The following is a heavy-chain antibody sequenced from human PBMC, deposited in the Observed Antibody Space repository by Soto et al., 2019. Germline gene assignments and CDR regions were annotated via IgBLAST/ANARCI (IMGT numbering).Heavy chain of an antibody. J-gene: IGHJ4*02. CDR1: GGSISSSSYY. Sequence: QMQLQESGPGLVKPSETLSLTCTVSGGSISSSSYYWGWIRQPPGQGLEWLGTIYSLGNTYYNPSLNSRVTISVDKSKSQLSLKLSSVTAPDTAVYHCARQIYDSSGYYYAYWGQGTLVTVSS. CDR2: IYSLGNT. CDR3: ARQIYDSSGYYYAY. V-gene: IGHV4-39*01. D-gene: IGHD3-22*01.